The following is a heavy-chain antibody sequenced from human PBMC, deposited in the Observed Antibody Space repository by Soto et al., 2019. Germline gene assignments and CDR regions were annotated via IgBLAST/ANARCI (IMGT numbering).Heavy chain of an antibody. V-gene: IGHV3-23*01. Sequence: LRLSCAASGFTFSSYAMSWVRQAPGKGLEWVSAISGSGVSTYYADSVKGRFTISRDNSKNTLYLQMNSLRAEDTAVYYCAKEGEHSSGWANFDYWGQGTLVTVSS. D-gene: IGHD6-19*01. CDR1: GFTFSSYA. CDR3: AKEGEHSSGWANFDY. CDR2: ISGSGVST. J-gene: IGHJ4*02.